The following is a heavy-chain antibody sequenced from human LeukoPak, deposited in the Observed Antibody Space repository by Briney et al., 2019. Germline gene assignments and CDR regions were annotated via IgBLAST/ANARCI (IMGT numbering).Heavy chain of an antibody. D-gene: IGHD3-10*01. CDR3: AGELGSGEFDAFDI. J-gene: IGHJ3*02. V-gene: IGHV3-48*03. CDR2: IGSSGGSI. Sequence: PGGSLRLSCVASGFSFSTYVMNWVRQAPGKGLEWVSYIGSSGGSIAYADSVKGRFTISRDNAKNSLYLQMNSLRAEDTAVYYCAGELGSGEFDAFDIWGQGTMVTVSS. CDR1: GFSFSTYV.